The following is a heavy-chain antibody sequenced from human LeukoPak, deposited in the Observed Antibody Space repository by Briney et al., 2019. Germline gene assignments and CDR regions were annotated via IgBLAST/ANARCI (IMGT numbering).Heavy chain of an antibody. CDR1: GASISSYS. V-gene: IGHV4-4*07. CDR3: ARGRGSSWYYFDY. Sequence: SETLSLTCIVSGASISSYSWSWVRQPAGKGLEWIGRIYTSGNTNYNPSLKGRVTMSVDTSKNQFSLNLSSVTAADTAVYYCARGRGSSWYYFDYWGQGTLVTVSS. J-gene: IGHJ4*02. D-gene: IGHD6-13*01. CDR2: IYTSGNT.